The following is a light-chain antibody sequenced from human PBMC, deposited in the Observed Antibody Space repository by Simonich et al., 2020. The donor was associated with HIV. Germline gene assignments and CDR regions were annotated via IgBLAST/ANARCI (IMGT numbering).Light chain of an antibody. CDR3: QQYNSYPWT. Sequence: IQLTQSPSSLSASVGDRVTITCRPSQSISTWLAWYQQKPGKAPNLLIYTASTLESGVPSRFSGSISGTEFTLTISSLQPDDFATYYCQQYNSYPWTFGQGTKVEFK. V-gene: IGKV1-5*03. J-gene: IGKJ1*01. CDR1: QSISTW. CDR2: TAS.